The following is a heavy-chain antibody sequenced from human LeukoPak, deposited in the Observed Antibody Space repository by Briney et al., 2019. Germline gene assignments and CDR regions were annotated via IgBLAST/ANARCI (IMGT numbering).Heavy chain of an antibody. J-gene: IGHJ4*02. CDR2: IWYDGSNK. CDR3: ARDYGGNQGY. Sequence: GRSLRLSCAASGFTFSSYGMHWVRQAPGKGLEWVAVIWYDGSNKYYADSVKGRFTISRDNSKNTLYLQMNSLRAEDTAVHYCARDYGGNQGYWGQGTLVTVSS. CDR1: GFTFSSYG. D-gene: IGHD4-23*01. V-gene: IGHV3-33*01.